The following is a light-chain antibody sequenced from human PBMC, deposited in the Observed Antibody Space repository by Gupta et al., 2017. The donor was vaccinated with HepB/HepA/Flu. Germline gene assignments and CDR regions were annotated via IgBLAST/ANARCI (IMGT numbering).Light chain of an antibody. V-gene: IGKV4-1*01. J-gene: IGKJ1*01. CDR1: QSVLYSSDNKNY. CDR3: QQDDGTPPA. CDR2: WAS. Sequence: DIVMTQSPDSLAVSLGERATINCKSSQSVLYSSDNKNYLAWYQQKPGQPPNLLIYWASTRESGVPDRFNGSGSGTDFTLTISSLQAEDVAVYYCQQDDGTPPAFGQGTKVEIK.